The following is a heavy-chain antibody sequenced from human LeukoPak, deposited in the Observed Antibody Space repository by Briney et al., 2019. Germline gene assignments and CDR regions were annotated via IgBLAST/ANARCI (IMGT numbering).Heavy chain of an antibody. CDR1: GFIFSSYG. V-gene: IGHV3-30*03. Sequence: GGSLRLSCAASGFIFSSYGMHWVRQAPGKGLEWVAVISYDGSTKYYADSVEGRFTISRDNSKNTLYLQMNSLRVDDTAVYYCVDILTGGDVFDIWGLGTKVTVSS. J-gene: IGHJ3*02. CDR3: VDILTGGDVFDI. CDR2: ISYDGSTK. D-gene: IGHD3-9*01.